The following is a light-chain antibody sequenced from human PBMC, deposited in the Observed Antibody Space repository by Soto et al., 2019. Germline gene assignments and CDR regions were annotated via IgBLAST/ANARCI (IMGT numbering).Light chain of an antibody. CDR2: EVS. CDR3: SSYAGSTNHNYV. J-gene: IGLJ1*01. V-gene: IGLV2-8*01. CDR1: SSDVGGYNY. Sequence: QSVLTQPPPASGSPGQSVTISCTGTSSDVGGYNYVSWYQQHPGKAPKLMIYEVSKRPSGVPDRFSGSKSGNTASLTVSGLQAEDEADYYCSSYAGSTNHNYVFRTGTKVPVL.